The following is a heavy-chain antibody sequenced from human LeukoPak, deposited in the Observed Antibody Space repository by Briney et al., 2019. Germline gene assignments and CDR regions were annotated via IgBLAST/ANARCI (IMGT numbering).Heavy chain of an antibody. CDR1: GYTFTSYG. CDR2: ISAYNGNT. D-gene: IGHD6-13*01. Sequence: ASVKVSCKASGYTFTSYGISWVRQAPGQGLEWMGWISAYNGNTNYAQKLQGRDTMTTDTSTSTAYMELRSLRSDDTAVYYCAKFKYSSSWYRTNWFDPWGQGTLVTVSS. J-gene: IGHJ5*02. V-gene: IGHV1-18*01. CDR3: AKFKYSSSWYRTNWFDP.